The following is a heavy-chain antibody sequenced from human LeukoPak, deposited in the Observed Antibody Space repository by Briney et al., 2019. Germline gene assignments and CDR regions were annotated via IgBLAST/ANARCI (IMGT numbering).Heavy chain of an antibody. Sequence: SETLSLTCTVSGGSISSHYWSWIRQPAGKGLEWIGRIYTSGSTNYNPSLKSRVTMSVDTSKNQFSLKLSSVTAADTAVYYCARNTDYSNYVLDYWGQGTLVTVSS. CDR2: IYTSGST. D-gene: IGHD4-11*01. V-gene: IGHV4-4*07. J-gene: IGHJ4*02. CDR3: ARNTDYSNYVLDY. CDR1: GGSISSHY.